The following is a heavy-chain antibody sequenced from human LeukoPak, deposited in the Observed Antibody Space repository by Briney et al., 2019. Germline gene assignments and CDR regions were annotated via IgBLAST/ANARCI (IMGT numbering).Heavy chain of an antibody. Sequence: PGGSLRLSCAASGFTFISFGMHWVRQAPGKGLEWVALISYDGSNKYYADSVKGRFTISRDNSKNTLYLQMNSLRAEDTAVYYCAKDPGFGPPTYFDYWGQGTLVTVSS. J-gene: IGHJ4*02. CDR1: GFTFISFG. D-gene: IGHD3-10*01. V-gene: IGHV3-30*18. CDR3: AKDPGFGPPTYFDY. CDR2: ISYDGSNK.